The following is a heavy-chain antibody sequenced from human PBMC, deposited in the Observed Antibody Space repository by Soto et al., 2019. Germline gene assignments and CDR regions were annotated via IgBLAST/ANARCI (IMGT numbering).Heavy chain of an antibody. D-gene: IGHD6-19*01. CDR2: INPNSGGT. Sequence: MAAACRVTGYYMLCVGQVTKTEIEWMGWINPNSGGTNYAQKFQGWVTMTRDTSISTAYMELSRLRSDDTAVYYCARANGIAVADPSYYYGMDVWGQGTTVTVSS. V-gene: IGHV1-2*04. CDR3: ARANGIAVADPSYYYGMDV. CDR1: ACRVTGYY. J-gene: IGHJ6*02.